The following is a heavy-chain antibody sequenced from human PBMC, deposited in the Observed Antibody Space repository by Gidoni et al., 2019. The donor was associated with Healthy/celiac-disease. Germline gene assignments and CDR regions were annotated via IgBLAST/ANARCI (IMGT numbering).Heavy chain of an antibody. CDR2: ISWDGGST. D-gene: IGHD6-19*01. CDR3: AKDYSSGWEYFDY. V-gene: IGHV3-43*01. CDR1: GFTFDDYT. Sequence: EVQLVESGGVVVQPGGSLRLSGAASGFTFDDYTMHWVRQAPGKGLEWVSLISWDGGSTYYADSVKGRFTISRDNSKHSLYLQMNSLRTEDTALYYCAKDYSSGWEYFDYWGQGTLVTVSS. J-gene: IGHJ4*02.